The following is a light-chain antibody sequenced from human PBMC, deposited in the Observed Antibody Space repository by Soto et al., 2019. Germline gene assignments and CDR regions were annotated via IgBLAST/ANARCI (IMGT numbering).Light chain of an antibody. CDR3: QEYNSDSIT. J-gene: IGKJ5*01. CDR2: EAS. Sequence: EIQRTQSPSSLSASIGDRVTFTWRASQRISRWLAWYQQKPGKAPKXRIYEASSLESGVPSRFSGSGSGTEFTLTISSLQPDDSATYYCQEYNSDSITFGQGTRLEIK. CDR1: QRISRW. V-gene: IGKV1-5*03.